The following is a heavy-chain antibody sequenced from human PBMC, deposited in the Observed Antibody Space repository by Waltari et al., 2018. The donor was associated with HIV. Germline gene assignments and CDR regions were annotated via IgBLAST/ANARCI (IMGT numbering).Heavy chain of an antibody. CDR2: ISSSGSFI. CDR1: GFNFSAYS. D-gene: IGHD6-13*01. Sequence: EVQLVDSGGGLVKPGGSLRLSRAASGFNFSAYSMPWVRQSPGKGLEWVSSISSSGSFIYYADSVKGRFTISRDNAQNSMYLQMNNLRADDSAMYYCARDSRGTSWSLNWFDPWGQGTLVTVSS. CDR3: ARDSRGTSWSLNWFDP. V-gene: IGHV3-21*02. J-gene: IGHJ5*02.